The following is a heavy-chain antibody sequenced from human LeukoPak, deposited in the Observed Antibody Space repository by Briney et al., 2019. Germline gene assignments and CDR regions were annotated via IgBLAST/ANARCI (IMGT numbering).Heavy chain of an antibody. D-gene: IGHD2-15*01. V-gene: IGHV3-23*01. Sequence: GGSLRLSCAASGFTFSSYAMSWVRQAPGKGLDWVSAISGSGGSTYYADSVKGRFTISRDNSKNTLYLQMNSLRAEDTAVYYCATLGQRYCSGGSCYTSGSSDYWGQGTLVTVSS. CDR1: GFTFSSYA. J-gene: IGHJ4*02. CDR3: ATLGQRYCSGGSCYTSGSSDY. CDR2: ISGSGGST.